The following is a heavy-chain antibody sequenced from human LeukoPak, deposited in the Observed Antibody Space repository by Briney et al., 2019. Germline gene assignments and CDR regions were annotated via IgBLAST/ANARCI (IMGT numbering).Heavy chain of an antibody. D-gene: IGHD6-19*01. V-gene: IGHV3-53*01. CDR1: GFTVSSNY. CDR3: ARDQAGYGSGPFDY. Sequence: PGGSLRLSCAASGFTVSSNYMSWVRQAPGKGLEWVPVIYTGGSTYFADSVKGRFTISRDNSKNTLYLQMNSLRAEDTAVYYCARDQAGYGSGPFDYWGQGTLVTVSS. CDR2: IYTGGST. J-gene: IGHJ4*02.